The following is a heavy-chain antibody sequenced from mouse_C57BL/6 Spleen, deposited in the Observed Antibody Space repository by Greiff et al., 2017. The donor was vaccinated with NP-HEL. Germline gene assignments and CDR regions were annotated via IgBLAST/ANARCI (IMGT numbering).Heavy chain of an antibody. V-gene: IGHV1-15*01. CDR2: IDPETGGT. D-gene: IGHD1-1*01. CDR3: TRYYGSSYGYYFDY. CDR1: GYTFTDYE. J-gene: IGHJ2*01. Sequence: LQESGAELVRPGASVTLSCKASGYTFTDYEMHWVKQTPVHGLEWIGAIDPETGGTAYNQKFKGKAILTADKSSSTAYMELRSLTSEDSAVYYCTRYYGSSYGYYFDYWGQGTTLTVSS.